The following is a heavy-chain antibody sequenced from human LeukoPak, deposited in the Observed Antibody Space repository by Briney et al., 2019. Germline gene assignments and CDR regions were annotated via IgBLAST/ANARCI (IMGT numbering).Heavy chain of an antibody. CDR3: AKVPQMDYYDSSGYYVFDY. CDR2: ISGSGGST. D-gene: IGHD3-22*01. J-gene: IGHJ4*02. Sequence: PGGSLRLSCAASGFTFSSYAMSWVRQAPGKGLEWVSAISGSGGSTYYADSVKGRFTISRDNSKNTLYLQMNSLRAEDTAVYHCAKVPQMDYYDSSGYYVFDYWGQGTLVTVSS. V-gene: IGHV3-23*01. CDR1: GFTFSSYA.